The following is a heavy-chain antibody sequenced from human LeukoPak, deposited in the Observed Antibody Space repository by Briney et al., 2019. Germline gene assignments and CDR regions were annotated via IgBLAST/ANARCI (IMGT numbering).Heavy chain of an antibody. CDR2: TIPIFGTA. Sequence: SVKVSCKASGYTFTSYGISWVRQAPGQGLEWMGGTIPIFGTANYAQKFQGRVTITADESTSTAYMELSSLRSEDTAVYYCARHLAYCGGDCYYFDYWGQGTLVTVSS. V-gene: IGHV1-69*13. J-gene: IGHJ4*02. CDR3: ARHLAYCGGDCYYFDY. D-gene: IGHD2-21*02. CDR1: GYTFTSYG.